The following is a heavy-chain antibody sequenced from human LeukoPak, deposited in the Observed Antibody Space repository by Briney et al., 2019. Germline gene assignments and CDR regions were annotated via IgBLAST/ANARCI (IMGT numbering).Heavy chain of an antibody. CDR2: INHSGST. J-gene: IGHJ6*02. V-gene: IGHV4-34*01. Sequence: PSETLSLTCAVYGGSFSGYYWSWIRQPPGKGLEWIGEINHSGSTNYNPSLKSRVTISVDTSKNQFSLKLSSVTAADTAVYYCASDIVVVPAAINSGYYYYGMDVWGQGTTVTVSS. D-gene: IGHD2-2*01. CDR3: ASDIVVVPAAINSGYYYYGMDV. CDR1: GGSFSGYY.